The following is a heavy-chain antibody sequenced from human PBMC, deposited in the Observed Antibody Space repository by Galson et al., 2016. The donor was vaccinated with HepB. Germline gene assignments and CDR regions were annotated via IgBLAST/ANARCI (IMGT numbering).Heavy chain of an antibody. CDR2: ISRRGRP. CDR1: GDSITGTNW. CDR3: VRILFGFKGMDV. V-gene: IGHV4/OR15-8*01. J-gene: IGHJ6*02. D-gene: IGHD2/OR15-2a*01. Sequence: ETLSLTCTVSGDSITGTNWWGWVRQTPGKGLEFIGEISRRGRPNYSPSLASRVTMSVDMPKNQFSLEVASVTAADTAVYYCVRILFGFKGMDVWGQGTTVTVSS.